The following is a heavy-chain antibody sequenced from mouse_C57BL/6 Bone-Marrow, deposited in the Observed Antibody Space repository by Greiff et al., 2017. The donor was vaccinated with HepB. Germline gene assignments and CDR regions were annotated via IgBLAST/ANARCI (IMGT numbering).Heavy chain of an antibody. CDR3: AKGGSSGLDY. V-gene: IGHV1-85*01. CDR2: IYPRDGST. J-gene: IGHJ2*01. Sequence: VHLVESGPELVKPGASVKLSCKASGYTFTSYDINWVKQRPGQGLEWIGWIYPRDGSTKYNEKFKGKATLTVDTSSSTAYMELHSLTSEDSAVYFCAKGGSSGLDYWGQGTTLTVSS. D-gene: IGHD3-2*02. CDR1: GYTFTSYD.